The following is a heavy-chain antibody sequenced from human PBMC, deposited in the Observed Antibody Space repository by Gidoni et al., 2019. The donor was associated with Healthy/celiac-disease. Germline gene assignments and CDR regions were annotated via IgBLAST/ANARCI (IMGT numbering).Heavy chain of an antibody. J-gene: IGHJ4*02. Sequence: EVQLVESGGGLVKPGGSLRLSCAASGFTFSNAWMSWVRQAPGKGLEWVGRIKSKTDGGTTDYAAPVKGRFTISRDDSKNTLYLQMNSLKTEDTAVYYCTTDLGGGIVLMVYDDDDYWGQGTLVTVSS. V-gene: IGHV3-15*01. CDR1: GFTFSNAW. CDR3: TTDLGGGIVLMVYDDDDY. CDR2: IKSKTDGGTT. D-gene: IGHD2-8*01.